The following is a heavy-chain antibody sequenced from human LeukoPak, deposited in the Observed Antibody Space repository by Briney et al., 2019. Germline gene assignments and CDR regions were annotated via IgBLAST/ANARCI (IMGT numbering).Heavy chain of an antibody. V-gene: IGHV3-23*01. J-gene: IGHJ4*02. CDR3: AKDIVAAGLFFDY. Sequence: GGSLRLSCAASGFAFSKFPMGWVRQAPGRGLEWVSAISASGDVTFYADSLRGRFTISRDIAKNSLYLQMNSLRAEDTAVYYCAKDIVAAGLFFDYWGQGTLVTVSS. CDR2: ISASGDVT. CDR1: GFAFSKFP. D-gene: IGHD6-13*01.